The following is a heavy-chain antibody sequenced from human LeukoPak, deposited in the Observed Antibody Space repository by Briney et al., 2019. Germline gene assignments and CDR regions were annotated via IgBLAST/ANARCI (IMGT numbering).Heavy chain of an antibody. V-gene: IGHV3-9*01. CDR1: GFTFDDYA. D-gene: IGHD3-22*01. Sequence: GRSLRLSCAASGFTFDDYAMHWVRQAPGKGLEWVSGISWNSGSIGYADFVKGRFTISRDNAKNSLYLQMNSLRAEDTALYYCAKANYYDSTDYFDYWGQGTLVTVSS. CDR3: AKANYYDSTDYFDY. J-gene: IGHJ4*02. CDR2: ISWNSGSI.